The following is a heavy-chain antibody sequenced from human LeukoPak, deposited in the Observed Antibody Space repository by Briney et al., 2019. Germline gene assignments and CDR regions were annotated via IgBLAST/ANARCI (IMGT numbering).Heavy chain of an antibody. CDR2: IYYSGTT. D-gene: IGHD1-1*01. CDR3: ARDRLQLQS. Sequence: SETLSLTCTVSGGSISNYYWNWIRQPPGKGLGWIGYIYYSGTTNYNPSLKSRVSMSVDTSKDQFSLKLSSVTAADTAVYYCARDRLQLQSWGQGTLVTVSS. J-gene: IGHJ5*02. V-gene: IGHV4-59*01. CDR1: GGSISNYY.